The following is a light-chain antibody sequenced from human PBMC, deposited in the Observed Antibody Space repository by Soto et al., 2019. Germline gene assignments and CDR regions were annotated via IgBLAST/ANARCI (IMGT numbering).Light chain of an antibody. CDR1: SSNVGGYNY. J-gene: IGLJ1*01. V-gene: IGLV2-14*01. CDR3: SSYTSSSTLEG. CDR2: DVS. Sequence: QSALTQPASVSGSPGQSITISCTGTSSNVGGYNYVSWYQQHPGKVPKLMIYDVSNRPSGVSNRFSGSKSGNTASLTISGLQAEDEADYYCSSYTSSSTLEGFGTGTKVTVL.